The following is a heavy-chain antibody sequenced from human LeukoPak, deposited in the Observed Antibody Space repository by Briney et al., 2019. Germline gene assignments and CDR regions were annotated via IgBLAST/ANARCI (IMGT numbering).Heavy chain of an antibody. D-gene: IGHD3-16*01. CDR1: GYTLTAYY. V-gene: IGHV1-2*02. J-gene: IGHJ4*02. Sequence: ASVRVSCKASGYTLTAYYIHWVRRAPGQGLEWMGWINPNSGGTKYAQRFQGRLTMMSDTSINTAYLELNSLQFDDTALYYCARDLPYRVKVGDAYWGQGTLVTVSS. CDR3: ARDLPYRVKVGDAY. CDR2: INPNSGGT.